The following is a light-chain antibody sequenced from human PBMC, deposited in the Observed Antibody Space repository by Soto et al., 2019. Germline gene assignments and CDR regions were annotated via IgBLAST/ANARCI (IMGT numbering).Light chain of an antibody. CDR3: AAWDNSLSGRV. J-gene: IGLJ3*02. CDR2: DDN. CDR1: SSNIGSNY. Sequence: QSVLTQPPSASGTPGQRVTISCSGRSSNIGSNYVYWYQQLPGTAPKLLVFDDNQRPSGVPDRFSDSKSGTSASLAISGLRSEDEADYYCAAWDNSLSGRVFGGGTQLTVL. V-gene: IGLV1-47*02.